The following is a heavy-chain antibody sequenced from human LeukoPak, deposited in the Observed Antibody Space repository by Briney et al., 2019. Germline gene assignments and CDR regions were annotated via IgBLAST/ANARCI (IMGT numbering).Heavy chain of an antibody. CDR2: ISGSGGST. CDR3: AKEPASTDSGWFWFWFSSSDY. V-gene: IGHV3-23*01. Sequence: GGSLRLSCAASGFTFSSYAMSWVRQAPGKGLEWVSAISGSGGSTYYADSVKGRFTISRDNSKNTLYLQMNSLRAEDTAVYYCAKEPASTDSGWFWFWFSSSDYWGQGTLVTVSS. D-gene: IGHD6-19*01. CDR1: GFTFSSYA. J-gene: IGHJ4*02.